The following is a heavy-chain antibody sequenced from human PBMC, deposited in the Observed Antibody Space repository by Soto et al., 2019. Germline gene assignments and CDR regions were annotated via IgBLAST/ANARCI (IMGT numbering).Heavy chain of an antibody. V-gene: IGHV3-11*05. J-gene: IGHJ4*02. D-gene: IGHD2-2*01. Sequence: PGGSLRLSCAASGGPFSDYYMSWIRQAPGKGLEWVSYISSSRSYTNYADSVKGRFTISRDNAKNSLYLQMNSLRAEDTAVYYCARAYCSSTSCHDYWGQGTLVTVSS. CDR1: GGPFSDYY. CDR2: ISSSRSYT. CDR3: ARAYCSSTSCHDY.